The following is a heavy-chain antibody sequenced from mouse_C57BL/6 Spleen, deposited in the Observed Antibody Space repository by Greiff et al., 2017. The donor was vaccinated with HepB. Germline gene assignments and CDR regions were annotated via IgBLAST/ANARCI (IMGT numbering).Heavy chain of an antibody. V-gene: IGHV1-59*01. J-gene: IGHJ2*01. Sequence: QVQLQQPGAELVRPGTSVKLSCKASGYTFTSYWMHWVKQRPGQGLEWIGVIDPSDSYTNYNQKFKGKATLTVDTSSSTAYMQLSSLTSEDSAVYYCLTPFDYWGQGTTLTVSS. D-gene: IGHD4-1*01. CDR2: IDPSDSYT. CDR1: GYTFTSYW. CDR3: LTPFDY.